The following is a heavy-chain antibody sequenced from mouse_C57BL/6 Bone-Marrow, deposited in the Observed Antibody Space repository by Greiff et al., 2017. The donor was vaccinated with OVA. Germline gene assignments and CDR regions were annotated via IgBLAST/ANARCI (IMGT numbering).Heavy chain of an antibody. Sequence: EVHLVESGGGLVKPGGSLKLSCAASGFTFSSYAMSWVRQTPEKRLEWVATISDGGSYTYYPDNVKGRFTISRDNAKNNLYLQMSHLKSEDTAMYYCVIAYYKGLLFAYWGQGTLVTVSA. J-gene: IGHJ3*01. CDR1: GFTFSSYA. V-gene: IGHV5-4*01. D-gene: IGHD2-12*01. CDR2: ISDGGSYT. CDR3: VIAYYKGLLFAY.